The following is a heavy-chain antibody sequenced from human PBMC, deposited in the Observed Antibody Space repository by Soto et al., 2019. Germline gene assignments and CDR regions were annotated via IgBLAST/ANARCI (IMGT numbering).Heavy chain of an antibody. CDR2: ISGSGGST. CDR1: GFTFSSYA. V-gene: IGHV3-23*01. Sequence: PGGSLRLSCAASGFTFSSYAMSWVRQAPGKGLEWVSAISGSGGSTYYADSVKGRFTISRDNSKNTLYLQMNSLRAEDTAVYYCAKSVVWQGYSDTYYFDYWGQGTLVTVSS. D-gene: IGHD4-17*01. J-gene: IGHJ4*02. CDR3: AKSVVWQGYSDTYYFDY.